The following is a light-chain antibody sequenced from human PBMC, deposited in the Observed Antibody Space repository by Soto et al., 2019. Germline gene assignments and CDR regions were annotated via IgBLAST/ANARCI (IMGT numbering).Light chain of an antibody. CDR1: SSNIGSHN. CDR2: KNN. Sequence: QPVLTQPPSASGTPGQRVSISCSGGSSNIGSHNVYWYQQLPGTAPKLLIFKNNQRPSGVPDRFSGSKSGTSASLAISGLRSEDEADYYCAAWDDRLSGRVFGTGTKLTVL. CDR3: AAWDDRLSGRV. J-gene: IGLJ1*01. V-gene: IGLV1-47*01.